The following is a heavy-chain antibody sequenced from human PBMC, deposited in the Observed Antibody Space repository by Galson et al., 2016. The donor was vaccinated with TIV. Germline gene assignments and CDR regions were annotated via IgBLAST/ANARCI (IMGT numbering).Heavy chain of an antibody. J-gene: IGHJ4*02. Sequence: SLRLSCAASGFTFNSYPMNWVRQAPGKGLEWVAVISYDGSNHADSGKGRFTISSDKSKNKLFLQMNSLRPEDTAGYYCARTLTSYYFDYWGQGTLVTVSS. CDR2: ISYDGSN. CDR3: ARTLTSYYFDY. V-gene: IGHV3-30-3*01. CDR1: GFTFNSYP. D-gene: IGHD1-20*01.